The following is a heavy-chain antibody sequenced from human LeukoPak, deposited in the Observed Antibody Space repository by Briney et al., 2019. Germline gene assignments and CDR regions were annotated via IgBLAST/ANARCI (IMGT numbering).Heavy chain of an antibody. J-gene: IGHJ3*02. CDR1: GFTFRNAW. V-gene: IGHV3-15*01. Sequence: GGSLRLSCAASGFTFRNAWMSWVRQAPGKGLEWVGRIKSKADGGTTDYAAPVKGRFTISRDDSKSTLYLEMNSLKTEDTAVYYCRLPLCSGGSCYSLDAFDIWGQGTMVTVSS. CDR3: RLPLCSGGSCYSLDAFDI. D-gene: IGHD2-15*01. CDR2: IKSKADGGTT.